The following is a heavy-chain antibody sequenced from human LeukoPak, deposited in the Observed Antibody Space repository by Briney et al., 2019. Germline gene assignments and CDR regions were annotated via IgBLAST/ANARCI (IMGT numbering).Heavy chain of an antibody. CDR1: GVTFSSFD. D-gene: IGHD1-14*01. Sequence: QTGGSLRLSCAASGVTFSSFDMNWVRQAPGKGLEWVSYISSSGSAIYYADFVKGRFTISRDNAKSSLYLQMSSLRGEDTAVYYCASSLTHFDYWGQGTLVTVSS. J-gene: IGHJ4*02. CDR2: ISSSGSAI. CDR3: ASSLTHFDY. V-gene: IGHV3-48*03.